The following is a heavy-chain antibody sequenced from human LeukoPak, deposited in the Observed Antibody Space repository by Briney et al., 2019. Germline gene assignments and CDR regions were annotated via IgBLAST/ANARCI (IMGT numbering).Heavy chain of an antibody. D-gene: IGHD6-25*01. CDR1: GYIFTSHG. V-gene: IGHV1-18*01. CDR3: ARNSSGWYGYFDL. Sequence: GASVKVSCKASGYIFTSHGLSWVRQAPGQGLEWMGWINIYKGNTNYAQKFQGRVTMTTDPSTSTAYMELRSLRSDDTAVYYCARNSSGWYGYFDLWGRGTLVTVSS. J-gene: IGHJ2*01. CDR2: INIYKGNT.